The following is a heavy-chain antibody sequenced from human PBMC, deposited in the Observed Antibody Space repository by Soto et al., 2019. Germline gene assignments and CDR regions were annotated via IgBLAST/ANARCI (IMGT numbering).Heavy chain of an antibody. Sequence: PGGSLRLSCAASGFTFSSYGMHWVRQAPGKGLEWVAVISYDGSNKYYADSVKGRFTISRDNSKNTLYLQMNSLRAEDTAVYYCAKEIAAAGLYYYYGMDVWGQGTTVTVSS. J-gene: IGHJ6*02. CDR3: AKEIAAAGLYYYYGMDV. CDR1: GFTFSSYG. D-gene: IGHD6-13*01. V-gene: IGHV3-30*18. CDR2: ISYDGSNK.